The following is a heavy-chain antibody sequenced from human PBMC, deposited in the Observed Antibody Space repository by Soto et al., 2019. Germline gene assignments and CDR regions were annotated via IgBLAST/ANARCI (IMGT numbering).Heavy chain of an antibody. Sequence: SSVKASSKASGYTFTRSDINSVRQATGQRLEWMGWMNPHSGNTGYVQKFQGRVTMTRNTSTSTAYMELSSLRSEDTAVYYCTRGGLDYYDSIEYDYYGMHVWG. J-gene: IGHJ6*02. CDR3: TRGGLDYYDSIEYDYYGMHV. CDR1: GYTFTRSD. CDR2: MNPHSGNT. D-gene: IGHD3-22*01. V-gene: IGHV1-8*01.